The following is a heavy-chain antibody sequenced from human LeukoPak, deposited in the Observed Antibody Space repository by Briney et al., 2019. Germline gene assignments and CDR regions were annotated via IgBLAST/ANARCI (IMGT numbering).Heavy chain of an antibody. V-gene: IGHV4-4*07. CDR3: ARDMGYYGSGSLANWFDP. J-gene: IGHJ5*02. CDR2: IYTSGST. Sequence: SETLSLTCTVSGGSISSYYWSWIRQPAGKGLEWIGRIYTSGSTNYNPSLKSRVTMSVDTSKNQFSLKLSSVTAADTAVYYCARDMGYYGSGSLANWFDPWGQGTLVTVSS. CDR1: GGSISSYY. D-gene: IGHD3-10*01.